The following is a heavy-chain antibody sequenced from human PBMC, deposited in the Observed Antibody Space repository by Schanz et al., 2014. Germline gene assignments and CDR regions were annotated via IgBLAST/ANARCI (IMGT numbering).Heavy chain of an antibody. CDR2: IVGGGGRT. CDR3: ARLDSSSWYPRY. D-gene: IGHD6-13*01. Sequence: VQLVESGGGLVQPGGSLRISCAASGFTFSGYAMSWVRQAPGKGLEWVSIIVGGGGRTYYADSVKGRFTTSRDNGKKSMYLQMNSLRAEDTAVYYCARLDSSSWYPRYWGQGTLVTVSS. CDR1: GFTFSGYA. V-gene: IGHV3-23*04. J-gene: IGHJ4*02.